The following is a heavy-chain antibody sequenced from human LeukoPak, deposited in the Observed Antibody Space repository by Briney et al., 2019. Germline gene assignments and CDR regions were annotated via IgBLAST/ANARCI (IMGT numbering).Heavy chain of an antibody. CDR1: GFTFSRNV. Sequence: GGSLRLSCGASGFTFSRNVIHWVRQAPGKGLEWVAFIRQDGRDKKHADSVKGRFIISRDNSKNTLYLQMNSLRAEDTAVYYCAKDRSDTWSFDYWGQGTLVTVSS. V-gene: IGHV3-30*02. CDR3: AKDRSDTWSFDY. D-gene: IGHD2-15*01. CDR2: IRQDGRDK. J-gene: IGHJ4*02.